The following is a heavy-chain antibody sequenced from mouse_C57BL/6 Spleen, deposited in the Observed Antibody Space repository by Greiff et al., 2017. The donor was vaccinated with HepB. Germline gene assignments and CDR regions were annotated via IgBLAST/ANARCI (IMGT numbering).Heavy chain of an antibody. Sequence: QVQLQQSGAELARPGASVKLSCKASGYTFTSYGISWVKQRTGQGLEWIGEIYPRSGNTYYNEKFKGKATLTADKSSSTAYMELRSLTSEDSAVYFCARSRGSREVRAMDYWGQGTSVTVSS. CDR1: GYTFTSYG. J-gene: IGHJ4*01. CDR3: ARSRGSREVRAMDY. CDR2: IYPRSGNT. D-gene: IGHD1-1*01. V-gene: IGHV1-81*01.